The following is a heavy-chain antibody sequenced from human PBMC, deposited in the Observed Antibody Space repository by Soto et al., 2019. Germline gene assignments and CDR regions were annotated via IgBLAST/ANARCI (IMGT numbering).Heavy chain of an antibody. CDR1: GYTFTSYG. V-gene: IGHV1-18*04. CDR2: ISAYNGNT. CDR3: ARLGGGHYYDSSGYH. D-gene: IGHD3-22*01. J-gene: IGHJ4*02. Sequence: ASVKVSCKASGYTFTSYGINWVRQAPGQGLEWMGWISAYNGNTNYAQKLQGRVTMTTDTSTSTAYMELRSLRSDDTAVYYCARLGGGHYYDSSGYHWGQGTLVTVSS.